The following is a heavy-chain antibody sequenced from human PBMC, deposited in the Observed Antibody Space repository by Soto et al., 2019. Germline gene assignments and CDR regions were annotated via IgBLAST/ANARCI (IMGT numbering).Heavy chain of an antibody. CDR1: GFNFGDYA. CDR2: IRSKGHGGTT. J-gene: IGHJ4*02. Sequence: GGSLRLSCTASGFNFGDYAMGWVRQAPGKGLEWVAYIRSKGHGGTTEYAASVRGRFTISRDVSETIAYLQMDSLKTEDTAVYYCARDLYSIFRIRAFAYWGQGALVTVSS. D-gene: IGHD2-15*01. CDR3: ARDLYSIFRIRAFAY. V-gene: IGHV3-49*04.